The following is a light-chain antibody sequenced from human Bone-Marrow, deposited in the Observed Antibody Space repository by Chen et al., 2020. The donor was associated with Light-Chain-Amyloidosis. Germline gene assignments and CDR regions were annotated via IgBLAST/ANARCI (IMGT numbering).Light chain of an antibody. CDR1: SSYVGNYNV. J-gene: IGLJ2*01. CDR3: GSYAGSNTVV. CDR2: EVK. Sequence: QSALTQPSSVSGSPGQPITIPCTGSSSYVGNYNVVSWYQQHPGKAPKLMIFEVKQRPSVVSNRFAGSKSGNTASLTISGLLAEDAADYHCGSYAGSNTVVFGGGTKLTVL. V-gene: IGLV2-23*02.